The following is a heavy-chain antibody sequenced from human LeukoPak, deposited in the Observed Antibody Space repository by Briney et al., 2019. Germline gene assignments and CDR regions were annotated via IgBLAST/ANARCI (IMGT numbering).Heavy chain of an antibody. J-gene: IGHJ3*02. CDR2: INPNSGGT. CDR1: GYTFTGYY. D-gene: IGHD6-13*01. V-gene: IGHV1-2*02. Sequence: ASVKVSCKASGYTFTGYYMHWVRQAPGQGLEWMGWINPNSGGTNYAQKLQGRVTMTTDTSTSTAYMELRSLRSDDTAVYYCARELTGSSSWYVRDDAFDIWGQGTMVTVSS. CDR3: ARELTGSSSWYVRDDAFDI.